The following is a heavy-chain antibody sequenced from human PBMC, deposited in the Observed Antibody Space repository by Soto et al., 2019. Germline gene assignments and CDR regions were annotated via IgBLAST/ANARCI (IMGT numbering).Heavy chain of an antibody. CDR1: GGSITTNW. D-gene: IGHD6-19*01. CDR3: ARYIAVPRTRGFDY. V-gene: IGHV4-4*02. CDR2: IYHSGTT. J-gene: IGHJ4*02. Sequence: QVHLQESGPGLVKPSGTLSLTCAVSGGSITTNWWSWVRQPPGKGLEWIGEIYHSGTTNHNPSLRGRVTISVDKSNNQFSLNLNSVTAADSAIYYCARYIAVPRTRGFDYWGQGNLVTVSS.